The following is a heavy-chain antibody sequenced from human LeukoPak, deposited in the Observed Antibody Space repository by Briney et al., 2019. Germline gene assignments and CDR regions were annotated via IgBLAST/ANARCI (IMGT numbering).Heavy chain of an antibody. J-gene: IGHJ4*02. CDR1: GFTVSNSF. CDR3: TKTGGPWD. CDR2: IYSDGTS. Sequence: GGSLRLSCAASGFTVSNSFMSWIRQAPGKGLEWVSVIYSDGTSYYADSVKARFSISRDNSKNSLYLQMNSLGVEDTAMYYCTKTGGPWDWGQGTLVTVSS. V-gene: IGHV3-53*01. D-gene: IGHD7-27*01.